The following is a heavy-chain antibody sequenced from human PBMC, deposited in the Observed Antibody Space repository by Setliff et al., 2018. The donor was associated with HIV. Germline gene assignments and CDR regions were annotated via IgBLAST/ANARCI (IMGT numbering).Heavy chain of an antibody. Sequence: ASVKVSCKASGYTFTSYGISWVRQAPGQGLEWMEWISAYNGNTNYAQKLQGRVTMTTDTSTSTAYMELRSLRSDDTAMYYCASQSCSVGTCYSRSFDIWGQGTMVTVSS. CDR3: ASQSCSVGTCYSRSFDI. J-gene: IGHJ3*02. CDR2: ISAYNGNT. D-gene: IGHD2-15*01. V-gene: IGHV1-18*01. CDR1: GYTFTSYG.